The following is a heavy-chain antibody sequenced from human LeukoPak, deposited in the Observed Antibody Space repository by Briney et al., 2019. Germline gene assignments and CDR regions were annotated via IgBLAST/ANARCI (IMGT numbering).Heavy chain of an antibody. V-gene: IGHV4-34*01. CDR2: INHSGST. CDR3: ASNVPDTAMVFDY. D-gene: IGHD5-18*01. J-gene: IGHJ4*02. CDR1: GGSFSGYY. Sequence: SETLFLTCAVYGGSFSGYYWSWIRQPPGKGLEWIGEINHSGSTNYNPSLKSRVTISVDTSKNQFSLKLSSVTAADTAVYYCASNVPDTAMVFDYWGQGTLVTVSS.